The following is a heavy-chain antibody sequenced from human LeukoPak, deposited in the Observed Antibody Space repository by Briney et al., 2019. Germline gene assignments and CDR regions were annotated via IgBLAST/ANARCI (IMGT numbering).Heavy chain of an antibody. D-gene: IGHD1-26*01. CDR2: ISTYNGHT. CDR1: GYTFNSYG. CDR3: ARFFPQKWELPGKWFAP. Sequence: GASVKVSCKASGYTFNSYGISWVRQAPGQGLEWMGWISTYNGHTNYAQKVQGRVTMTRDTSTSTVYMEQRSLRYDDTAVYYCARFFPQKWELPGKWFAPWGQGTLVTVSS. J-gene: IGHJ5*02. V-gene: IGHV1-18*01.